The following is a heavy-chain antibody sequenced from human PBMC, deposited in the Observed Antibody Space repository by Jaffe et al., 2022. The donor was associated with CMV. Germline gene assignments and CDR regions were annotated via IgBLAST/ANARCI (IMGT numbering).Heavy chain of an antibody. CDR3: AKPLMGSISDAFDY. V-gene: IGHV3-23*01. J-gene: IGHJ4*02. CDR2: ISGSDGST. D-gene: IGHD1-26*01. CDR1: GFTFSNYG. Sequence: EVHLLESGGDLVQPGGSLRLSCAGSGFTFSNYGMSWVRQAPGKGLEWVSGISGSDGSTYYADSVKGRFTISGDGSKNTVTLYLQMNRLRAEDTAVYYCAKPLMGSISDAFDYWGQGTLVTVSS.